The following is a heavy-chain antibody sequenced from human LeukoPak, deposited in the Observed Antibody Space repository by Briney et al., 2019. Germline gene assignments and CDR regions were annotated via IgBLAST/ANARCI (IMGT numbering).Heavy chain of an antibody. CDR1: GGSISSYY. D-gene: IGHD2/OR15-2a*01. CDR2: IYYSGST. V-gene: IGHV4-59*07. J-gene: IGHJ3*02. CDR3: ARCLSRCNNGFDI. Sequence: SDTLSLTCTDSGGSISSYYWSWTRQPPGKGLEGVGHIYYSGSTNYNPSLQSRVTIPVDSSKNQFSLRLSSVTAADTAVYYCARCLSRCNNGFDIWGQGTMVTVSS.